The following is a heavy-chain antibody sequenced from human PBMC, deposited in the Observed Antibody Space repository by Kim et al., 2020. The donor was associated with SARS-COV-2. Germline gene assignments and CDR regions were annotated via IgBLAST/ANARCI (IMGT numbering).Heavy chain of an antibody. Sequence: GGSLRLSCAASGFTFSSYSMNWVRQAPGKGLEWVSSISSSSSYIYYADSVKGRFTISRDNAKNSLYLQMNSLRAEDTAVYYCARIPTLSSGWFLDGDYFDYWGQGTLVTVSS. D-gene: IGHD6-19*01. CDR1: GFTFSSYS. J-gene: IGHJ4*02. V-gene: IGHV3-21*01. CDR2: ISSSSSYI. CDR3: ARIPTLSSGWFLDGDYFDY.